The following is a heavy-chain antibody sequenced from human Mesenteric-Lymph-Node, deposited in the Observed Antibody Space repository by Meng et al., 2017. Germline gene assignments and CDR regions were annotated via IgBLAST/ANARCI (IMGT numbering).Heavy chain of an antibody. J-gene: IGHJ4*02. CDR3: ARARTQQLVPFDF. CDR1: GYTFTGYE. CDR2: RNPNRGNT. D-gene: IGHD6-13*01. Sequence: QGMRVRGRAQGTRTGPSMKGACKAAGYTFTGYESNLVRQVIGPALAWMGWRNPNRGNTGYAHKFQGRGTMTRNTSISTAYMQLSSRRSEDTAVYYCARARTQQLVPFDFWCQVTLVTVSS. V-gene: IGHV1-8*01.